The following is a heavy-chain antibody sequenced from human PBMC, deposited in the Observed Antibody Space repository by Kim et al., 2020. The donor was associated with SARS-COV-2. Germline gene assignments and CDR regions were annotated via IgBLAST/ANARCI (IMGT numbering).Heavy chain of an antibody. V-gene: IGHV3-13*04. D-gene: IGHD6-13*01. CDR1: GFTFSSYD. Sequence: GGSLRLSCAASGFTFSSYDMHWVRQGTGKGLEWVSSIGTAGDTYYSGSVKGRFTISRENAKNSLYLQMNSLRAGDTAVYYCARERWLAAAGHYHYYGMDVWAQGTTVTVSS. J-gene: IGHJ6*02. CDR3: ARERWLAAAGHYHYYGMDV. CDR2: IGTAGDT.